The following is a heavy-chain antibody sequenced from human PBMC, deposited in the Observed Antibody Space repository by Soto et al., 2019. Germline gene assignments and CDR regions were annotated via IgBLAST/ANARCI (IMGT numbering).Heavy chain of an antibody. CDR3: AREIASGWNAFDQ. CDR1: GFTVSSNY. D-gene: IGHD6-19*01. J-gene: IGHJ4*02. CDR2: LYSGGST. Sequence: EVQLVESGGGLVRPGGSLRLSCEASGFTVSSNYMNWVRQAPGKGLEWLSVLYSGGSTYYADSVKGRFTISRDNSKNTLYLRMGSRRAEDTAVYYCAREIASGWNAFDQWGQGTLVTVSS. V-gene: IGHV3-66*01.